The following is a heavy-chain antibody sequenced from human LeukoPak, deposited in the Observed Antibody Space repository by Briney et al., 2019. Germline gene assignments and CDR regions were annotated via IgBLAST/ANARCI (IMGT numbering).Heavy chain of an antibody. CDR3: ATASHCSGGSCH. CDR2: IYSGGST. J-gene: IGHJ4*02. CDR1: GFTVSSTY. D-gene: IGHD2-15*01. Sequence: PGGSLRLSCAASGFTVSSTYMSWVRQAPGKGLEWASVIYSGGSTYYTDSVKGRFTISRDNSKNTLYLQMDSLRAEDTAVYYCATASHCSGGSCHWGQGTLVTVSS. V-gene: IGHV3-53*01.